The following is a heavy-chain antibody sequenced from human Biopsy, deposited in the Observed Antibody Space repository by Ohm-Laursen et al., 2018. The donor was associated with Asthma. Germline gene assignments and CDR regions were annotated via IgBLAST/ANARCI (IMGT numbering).Heavy chain of an antibody. D-gene: IGHD1-1*01. CDR3: ARDLGTTRMDV. CDR1: GFSFSKYG. V-gene: IGHV3-33*01. J-gene: IGHJ6*02. Sequence: SLRLSCAASGFSFSKYGIHWVRQAPGKGLEWVAVIWYDRGYKDNADSVKGRFTISRDNSKNMLYLQMNSLRAEDTAVYYCARDLGTTRMDVWGQGTTVTVSS. CDR2: IWYDRGYK.